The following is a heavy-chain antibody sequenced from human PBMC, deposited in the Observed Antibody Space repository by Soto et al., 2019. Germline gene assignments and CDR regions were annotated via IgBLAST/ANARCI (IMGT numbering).Heavy chain of an antibody. Sequence: QVHLVQSGAEVKKPGASVKVSCKGSGYAFTTYGITWVRQAPGQGLEWMGWISPHNGNTHYAQKLQGRVTVTRDTSTSTAYMELRSLRSGDTAVYYCARGRYGDYWGQGALVTVSS. V-gene: IGHV1-18*01. D-gene: IGHD1-1*01. J-gene: IGHJ4*02. CDR3: ARGRYGDY. CDR2: ISPHNGNT. CDR1: GYAFTTYG.